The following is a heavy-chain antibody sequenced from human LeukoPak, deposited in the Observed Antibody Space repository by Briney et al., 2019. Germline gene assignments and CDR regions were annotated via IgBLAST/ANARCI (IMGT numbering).Heavy chain of an antibody. CDR1: GYTFTSYD. V-gene: IGHV1-8*01. Sequence: ASVKVSCKASGYTFTSYDINWVRQATGQGLEWMGWMNPNSGNTGYAQKFQGRVTTTRNTSISTAYMELSSLRSEDTAVYYCARARRAAAGTCFGYWGQGTLVTVSS. CDR2: MNPNSGNT. D-gene: IGHD6-13*01. J-gene: IGHJ4*02. CDR3: ARARRAAAGTCFGY.